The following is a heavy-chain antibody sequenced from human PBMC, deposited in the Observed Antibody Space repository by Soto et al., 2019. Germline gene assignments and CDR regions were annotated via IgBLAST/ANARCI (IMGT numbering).Heavy chain of an antibody. D-gene: IGHD2-2*01. CDR2: IYYTGST. CDR1: GGSITSPNYS. CDR3: ARHPTSAFSSYYFMDV. V-gene: IGHV4-39*01. Sequence: SETLSLTCTVSGGSITSPNYSWGWIRQPPGKGLEWIVCIYYTGSTYYNPSLKSRVTISVDTSKSHFSLKLSSVTAADTAVYYCARHPTSAFSSYYFMDVWGKGSTVTVSS. J-gene: IGHJ6*03.